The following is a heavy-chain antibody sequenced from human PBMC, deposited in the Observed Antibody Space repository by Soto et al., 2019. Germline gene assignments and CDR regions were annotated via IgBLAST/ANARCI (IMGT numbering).Heavy chain of an antibody. CDR3: ARRLVGRGSDYDLGYYGMDV. CDR2: INPNNANT. V-gene: IGHV1-18*04. D-gene: IGHD5-12*01. CDR1: GYTFMNHG. J-gene: IGHJ6*02. Sequence: QLVQSGAEVTKSGASVRVSCKAAGYTFMNHGISWVRQAPGQGLEWMGWINPNNANTYYAQKVEGRVTMTTDTSTSTAYMELTSLTSDDTAVYYCARRLVGRGSDYDLGYYGMDVWGQGTTVTVSS.